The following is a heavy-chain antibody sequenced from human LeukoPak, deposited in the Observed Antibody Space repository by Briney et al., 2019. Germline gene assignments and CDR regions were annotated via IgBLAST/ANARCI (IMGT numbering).Heavy chain of an antibody. J-gene: IGHJ4*02. CDR2: NSGSGGST. Sequence: GGSLRLSCEASGFTLSSYDMSWVRQAPGKGLEWVSANSGSGGSTYYADSVKGRFTISRDNSKNTLYLQMNSLGAEDTAVYYCAKDHSSGTYYDYWGQGTLVTVSS. V-gene: IGHV3-23*01. CDR1: GFTLSSYD. D-gene: IGHD1-26*01. CDR3: AKDHSSGTYYDY.